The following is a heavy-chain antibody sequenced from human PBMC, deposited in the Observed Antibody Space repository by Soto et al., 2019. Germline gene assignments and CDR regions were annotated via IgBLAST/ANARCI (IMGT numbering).Heavy chain of an antibody. CDR3: ARSGLYSYGYSYFDY. V-gene: IGHV5-51*01. Sequence: RGESLKISCKTSGYKFTSYWIGWVRQVPGKGLEWMGIIHPSDSESTYSPSFQGQVTISADKSSTTAYLQWTSLKASDTAIYYCARSGLYSYGYSYFDYWGQGTLVTVSS. D-gene: IGHD5-18*01. CDR2: IHPSDSES. CDR1: GYKFTSYW. J-gene: IGHJ4*02.